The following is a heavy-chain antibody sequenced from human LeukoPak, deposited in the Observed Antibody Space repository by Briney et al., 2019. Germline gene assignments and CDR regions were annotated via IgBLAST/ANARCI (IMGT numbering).Heavy chain of an antibody. CDR1: GGSISSSSYY. CDR2: IYYSGST. D-gene: IGHD5-12*01. J-gene: IGHJ4*02. CDR3: ARDRGYSAYVDY. Sequence: SETLSLTCTVSGGSISSSSYYWGWIRQPPGKGLEWIGSIYYSGSTYYNPSLKSRVTISVDTSKNQFSLKLSSVTAADTAVYYCARDRGYSAYVDYWGQGTLVTVSS. V-gene: IGHV4-39*02.